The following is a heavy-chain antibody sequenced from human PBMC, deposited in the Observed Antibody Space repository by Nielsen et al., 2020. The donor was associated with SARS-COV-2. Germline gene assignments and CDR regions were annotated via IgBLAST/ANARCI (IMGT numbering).Heavy chain of an antibody. J-gene: IGHJ4*02. D-gene: IGHD3-9*01. CDR2: INPNSGGT. CDR1: GYTFTGYY. V-gene: IGHV1-2*04. CDR3: ARDLDILTGPGADY. Sequence: ASVKVSCKASGYTFTGYYMHWVRQAPGQGLEWMGWINPNSGGTSYAQKFQGWVTMTRDTSTSTVYMELSSLRSEDTAVYYCARDLDILTGPGADYWGQGTLVTVSS.